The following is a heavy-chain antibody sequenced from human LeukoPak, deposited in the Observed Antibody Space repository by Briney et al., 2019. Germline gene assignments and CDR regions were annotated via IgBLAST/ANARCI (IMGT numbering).Heavy chain of an antibody. CDR3: ARSFLSYSSGWHDY. V-gene: IGHV4-59*01. CDR1: GGSISSYY. J-gene: IGHJ4*02. Sequence: SETLSLTCTVSGGSISSYYWSWIRQPPGKGLEKIGYIYYSGSTNYNPSLKSRVTISVDTSKNQFSLKLSSVTAADTAVYYCARSFLSYSSGWHDYWGQGTLVTVSS. D-gene: IGHD6-19*01. CDR2: IYYSGST.